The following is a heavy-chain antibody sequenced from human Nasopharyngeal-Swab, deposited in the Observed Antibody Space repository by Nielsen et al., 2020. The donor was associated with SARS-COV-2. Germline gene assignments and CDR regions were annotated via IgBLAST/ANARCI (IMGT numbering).Heavy chain of an antibody. Sequence: GGSLRLSCAASGFTFGSYDMHWVRQATGKGLEWVSTIGITGGPYYPGSVKGRFTISRENAKNSLYLQMNSLRAGDTAVYYCARGTYCSSTSCYASGMDVWGQGTTVTVSS. CDR1: GFTFGSYD. D-gene: IGHD2-2*01. V-gene: IGHV3-13*05. CDR2: IGITGGP. CDR3: ARGTYCSSTSCYASGMDV. J-gene: IGHJ6*02.